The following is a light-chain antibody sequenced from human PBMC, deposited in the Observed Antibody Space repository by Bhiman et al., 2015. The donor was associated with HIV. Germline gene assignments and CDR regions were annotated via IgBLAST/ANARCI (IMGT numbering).Light chain of an antibody. Sequence: QSALTQPPSASGSPGQSVTISCTGTSSDVGGYNYVSWYQHHPGKAPKLMTYDVNKRPSGVPDRFSGSKSGNTASLTISGLQAEDEADYYCCSYAGTYTYVIIGGGTKLTVL. CDR3: CSYAGTYTYVI. J-gene: IGLJ2*01. V-gene: IGLV2-11*01. CDR1: SSDVGGYNY. CDR2: DVN.